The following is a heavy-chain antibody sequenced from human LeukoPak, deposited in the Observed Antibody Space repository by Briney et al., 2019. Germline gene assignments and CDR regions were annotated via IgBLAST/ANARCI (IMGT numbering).Heavy chain of an antibody. CDR1: GFTFSNAW. V-gene: IGHV3-11*03. Sequence: GGSLRLSCAASGFTFSNAWMSWVRQAPGTGLEWVSYISSSSSYTNYADSVKGRFTISRDNAKNSLYLQMNSLRAEDTAVYYCARIGCSSTSCGLYFDYWGQGTLVTVSS. J-gene: IGHJ4*02. CDR3: ARIGCSSTSCGLYFDY. D-gene: IGHD2-2*01. CDR2: ISSSSSYT.